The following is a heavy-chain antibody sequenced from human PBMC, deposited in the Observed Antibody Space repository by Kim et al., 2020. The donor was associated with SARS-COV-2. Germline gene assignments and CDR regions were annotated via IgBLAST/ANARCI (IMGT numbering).Heavy chain of an antibody. CDR2: IKQDGSEK. D-gene: IGHD2-2*01. V-gene: IGHV3-7*03. CDR1: GFTFSSYW. J-gene: IGHJ4*02. CDR3: ARLVIVPTALSYYFDY. Sequence: GGSLRLSCAASGFTFSSYWMSWGRQAPGKGLEWVATIKQDGSEKYYVDSVKGRFTISRDNAKNSLYLQMNSLRPEDTAVYYCARLVIVPTALSYYFDYWGQGTLVTVSS.